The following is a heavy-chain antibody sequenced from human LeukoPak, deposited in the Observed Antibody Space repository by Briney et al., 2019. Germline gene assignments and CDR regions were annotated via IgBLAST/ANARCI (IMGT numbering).Heavy chain of an antibody. CDR3: ARDTVNGPFVISLDL. V-gene: IGHV3-48*03. CDR1: GFSLRSSE. D-gene: IGHD2-8*01. J-gene: IGHJ5*02. Sequence: GGSLRLSCAASGFSLRSSEMNWVRQAPGKGPEWVAHINSADDVEYYTDSVRGRFTMSRDNAKDLLYLQMNSLRDEDTAVYYCARDTVNGPFVISLDLWGQGVLVTVSS. CDR2: INSADDVE.